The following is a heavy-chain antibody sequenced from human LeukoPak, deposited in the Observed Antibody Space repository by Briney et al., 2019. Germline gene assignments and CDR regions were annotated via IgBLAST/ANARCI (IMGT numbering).Heavy chain of an antibody. CDR3: ARQPVAATVRDYYYYMDV. CDR1: GYTFTGYY. J-gene: IGHJ6*03. Sequence: ASVKVSCKASGYTFTGYYMHWVRQAPGEGREWMGWINPNSGGTNYAQKFQGRVTMTRDTSISTAYMELSRLRSDDTAVYYCARQPVAATVRDYYYYMDVWGKGTTVTVSS. D-gene: IGHD2-15*01. V-gene: IGHV1-2*02. CDR2: INPNSGGT.